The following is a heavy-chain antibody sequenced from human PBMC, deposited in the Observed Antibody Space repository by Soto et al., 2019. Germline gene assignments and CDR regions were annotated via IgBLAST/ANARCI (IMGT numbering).Heavy chain of an antibody. D-gene: IGHD3-10*01. V-gene: IGHV5-51*01. CDR2: IYPGDSDT. Sequence: GESLKISRKGSGYSFTSYWIGWVRQMPGKGLEWMGIIYPGDSDTRYSPSFQGQVTISADKSISTAYLQWSSLKAPDTAMYYCAGGGVRGVITRTRDYYGMDVWGQGTTVTVSS. CDR3: AGGGVRGVITRTRDYYGMDV. J-gene: IGHJ6*02. CDR1: GYSFTSYW.